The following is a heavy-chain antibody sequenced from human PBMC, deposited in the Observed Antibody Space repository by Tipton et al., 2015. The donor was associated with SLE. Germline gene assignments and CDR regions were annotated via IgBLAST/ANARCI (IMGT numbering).Heavy chain of an antibody. CDR2: IIPILGIA. J-gene: IGHJ4*02. CDR1: GGTFSSYS. V-gene: IGHV1-69*09. D-gene: IGHD6-19*01. Sequence: QLVQSGAEVKKPGSSVKVSCKASGGTFSSYSISWVRQAPGQGLEWMGRIIPILGIANYAQKFQGRVTITADKSADKSTSTAYMELSSLRSEDTAVYYCARGLGSSGWYGYWGQGTLVTVSS. CDR3: ARGLGSSGWYGY.